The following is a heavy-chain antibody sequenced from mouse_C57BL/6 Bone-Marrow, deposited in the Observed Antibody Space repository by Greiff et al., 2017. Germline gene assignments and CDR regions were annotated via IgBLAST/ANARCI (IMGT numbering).Heavy chain of an antibody. CDR1: GFTFSSYG. CDR2: ISSGGSYT. J-gene: IGHJ2*01. CDR3: ARKHGNDY. V-gene: IGHV5-6*01. Sequence: EVKLMESGGDLVKPGGSLKLSCAASGFTFSSYGMSWVRQTPDKRLEWVATISSGGSYTYYPDSVKGRFTISRDNAKNTLYLQMSSLKSEDTAMYYCARKHGNDYWGQGTTLTVSS.